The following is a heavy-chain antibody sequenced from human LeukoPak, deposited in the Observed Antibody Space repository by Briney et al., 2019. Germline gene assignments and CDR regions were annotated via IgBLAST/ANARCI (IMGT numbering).Heavy chain of an antibody. CDR3: ARAPITMVRGEDY. Sequence: SETLSLTCIVSGGSISSSSYYWGWIRQPPGKGLEWIGTIYHSGSTYYNPSLKSRVTISVDRSKNQFSLKLSSVTAADTAVYYCARAPITMVRGEDYWGQGTLVTVSS. CDR2: IYHSGST. J-gene: IGHJ4*02. CDR1: GGSISSSSYY. D-gene: IGHD3-10*01. V-gene: IGHV4-39*07.